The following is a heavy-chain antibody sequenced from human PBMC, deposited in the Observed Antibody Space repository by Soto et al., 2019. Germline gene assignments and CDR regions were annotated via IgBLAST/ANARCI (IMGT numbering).Heavy chain of an antibody. Sequence: SGTASGGTFSSYAMSSVRQAPGKGLEWVSAISGSGGSTYYADSVKGRFTISRDNSKNTLYLQMNSLRAEDTAVYYCAKGTPTLDYWGQGTLVTVYS. V-gene: IGHV3-23*01. D-gene: IGHD1-1*01. CDR2: ISGSGGST. CDR3: AKGTPTLDY. CDR1: GGTFSSYA. J-gene: IGHJ4*02.